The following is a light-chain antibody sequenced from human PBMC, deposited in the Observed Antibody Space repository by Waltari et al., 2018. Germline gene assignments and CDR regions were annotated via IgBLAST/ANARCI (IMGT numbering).Light chain of an antibody. Sequence: VLTQSPGTLSLSPGERVTLSCRASQSLTKRYLAWYQQKPGQAPRLLSYGASSRAAGIPDRSSGSGSGTDFTLTISRLEPEDFAVDYCQQYGSSILYTFGQGTKLEIK. CDR1: QSLTKRY. CDR2: GAS. V-gene: IGKV3-20*01. CDR3: QQYGSSILYT. J-gene: IGKJ2*01.